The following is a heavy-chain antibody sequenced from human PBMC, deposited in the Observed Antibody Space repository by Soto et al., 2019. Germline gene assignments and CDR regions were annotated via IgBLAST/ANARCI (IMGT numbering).Heavy chain of an antibody. Sequence: QVQLVESGGGVVQPGRSLRLSCVASGFIFSNYGMAWVRQAPGKGLEWVSLISYDAEKKYSADSVKGRFTISRDNSENTVYLHMSSLRVDDTAVYYCAKYVSGVEASFDLWGQGTMVTVSS. CDR2: ISYDAEKK. D-gene: IGHD2-15*01. CDR3: AKYVSGVEASFDL. V-gene: IGHV3-30*18. J-gene: IGHJ3*01. CDR1: GFIFSNYG.